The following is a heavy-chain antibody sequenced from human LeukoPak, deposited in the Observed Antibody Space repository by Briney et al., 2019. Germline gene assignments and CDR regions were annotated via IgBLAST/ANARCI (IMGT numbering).Heavy chain of an antibody. J-gene: IGHJ4*02. Sequence: GGSLRLSCAASGFTVSSNYMSWVRQAPGKGLEWVSSISDSGGSTYYADSVKGRFTVSRDNSKNTLYLQMSSLRADDTAVYYCATPRGIVVVVAAPSFDFWGQGTLVTVSS. V-gene: IGHV3-23*01. D-gene: IGHD2-15*01. CDR1: GFTVSSNY. CDR3: ATPRGIVVVVAAPSFDF. CDR2: ISDSGGST.